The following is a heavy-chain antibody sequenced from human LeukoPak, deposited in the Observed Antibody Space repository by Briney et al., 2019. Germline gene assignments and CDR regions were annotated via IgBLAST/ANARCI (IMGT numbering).Heavy chain of an antibody. Sequence: GGSLRLSCAASGFTVSSNYMSWVRQAPGKGLEWVANIKQDGSEKYYVDSVKGRFTISRDNAKNSLYLQMNSLRAEDTAVYYCARECYYGPFYYYYYYMDVWGKGTTVTVSS. CDR3: ARECYYGPFYYYYYYMDV. V-gene: IGHV3-7*01. CDR2: IKQDGSEK. D-gene: IGHD3-10*01. J-gene: IGHJ6*03. CDR1: GFTVSSNY.